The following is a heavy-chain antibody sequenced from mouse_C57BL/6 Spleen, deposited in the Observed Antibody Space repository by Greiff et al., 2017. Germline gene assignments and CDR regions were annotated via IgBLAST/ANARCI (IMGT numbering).Heavy chain of an antibody. CDR3: ARDRLRYFDV. CDR1: GFTFSSYA. V-gene: IGHV5-4*01. Sequence: EVKLVESGGGLVKPGGSLKLSCAASGFTFSSYAMSWVRQTPEKRLEWVATISDGGSYTSYPDDVKGRFTISRDNAKNNLYLQMRQLKSEDKAMYYCARDRLRYFDVWGTGTTVTVSS. J-gene: IGHJ1*03. D-gene: IGHD2-13*01. CDR2: ISDGGSYT.